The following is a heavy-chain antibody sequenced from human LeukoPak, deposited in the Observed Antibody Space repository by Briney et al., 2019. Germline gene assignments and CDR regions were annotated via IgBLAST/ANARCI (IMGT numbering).Heavy chain of an antibody. CDR3: ARGRGAADNWFDP. Sequence: ASVKVSCKASGYTFTSYDINWVRQATGQGLEWMGWMNPNSGNAGYAQKFQGRVTMTRNTSISTAYTELSSLRPEDTAVYYCARGRGAADNWFDPWGQGTLVTVSS. CDR1: GYTFTSYD. CDR2: MNPNSGNA. J-gene: IGHJ5*02. V-gene: IGHV1-8*01. D-gene: IGHD6-13*01.